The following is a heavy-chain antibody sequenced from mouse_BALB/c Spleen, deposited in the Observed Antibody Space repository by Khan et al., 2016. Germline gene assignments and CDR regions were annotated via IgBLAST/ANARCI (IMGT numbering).Heavy chain of an antibody. D-gene: IGHD2-12*01. V-gene: IGHV3-2*02. J-gene: IGHJ3*01. CDR2: IDSSGSN. Sequence: EVQLQELGPGLVKPSQSLSLTCTVTGYSITSDYAWNWIRQFPGNKLEWMGYIDSSGSNTYNSSLKSRVSITRDSSKNQIILQVNAVTTEDTATDYCANPYDLLVYWGQGTLVTDTA. CDR3: ANPYDLLVY. CDR1: GYSITSDYA.